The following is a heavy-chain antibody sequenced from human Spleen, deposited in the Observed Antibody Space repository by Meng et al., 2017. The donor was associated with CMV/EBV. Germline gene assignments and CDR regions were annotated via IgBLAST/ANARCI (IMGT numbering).Heavy chain of an antibody. CDR1: GFTFSSYS. Sequence: GESLKISCAASGFTFSSYSMNWVRQAPGKGLEWVSSISSSSSYIYYADSVKGRFTISRDNAKNSLYLQMNSLRAEDTAVYYCARGKAARYYYYYGMDVWGQGTTVTSP. V-gene: IGHV3-21*01. D-gene: IGHD6-6*01. CDR2: ISSSSSYI. CDR3: ARGKAARYYYYYGMDV. J-gene: IGHJ6*02.